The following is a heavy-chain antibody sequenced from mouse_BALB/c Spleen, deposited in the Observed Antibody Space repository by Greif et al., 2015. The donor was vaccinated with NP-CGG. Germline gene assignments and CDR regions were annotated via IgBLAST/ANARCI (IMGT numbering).Heavy chain of an antibody. CDR2: IHPNSGNT. J-gene: IGHJ2*01. Sequence: QVQLQQSGPVLVRPGASVKLSCKASGYTFTSSWMHWAKQRPGQGLEWIGEIHPNSGNTNYNEKFKGKATLTVDTSSSTAYVDLSSLTSEDSAVYYCARDWYFDYWGQGTTLTVSS. V-gene: IGHV1S130*01. CDR1: GYTFTSSW. D-gene: IGHD4-1*01. CDR3: ARDWYFDY.